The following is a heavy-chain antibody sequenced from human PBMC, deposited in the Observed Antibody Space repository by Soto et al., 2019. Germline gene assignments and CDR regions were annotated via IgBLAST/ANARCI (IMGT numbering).Heavy chain of an antibody. CDR2: LSDSVGTT. V-gene: IGHV3-23*01. CDR1: GFTFNNYA. CDR3: AKHLIGGRLQSPFDL. Sequence: PGESLKISCAASGFTFNNYAMTWVRQAPGKGLEWVSGLSDSVGTTHYAYSVKGRFTISRDKSKNTLYLQMNNLRAEDTAVYYCAKHLIGGRLQSPFDLWGQGTQVTVS. J-gene: IGHJ4*02. D-gene: IGHD3-22*01.